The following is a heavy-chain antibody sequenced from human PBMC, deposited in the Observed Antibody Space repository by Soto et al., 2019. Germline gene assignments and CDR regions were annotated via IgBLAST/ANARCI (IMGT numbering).Heavy chain of an antibody. V-gene: IGHV3-33*06. CDR3: AKAMVATTTRVYYYYGMDV. CDR1: GFTFSSYG. D-gene: IGHD5-12*01. Sequence: GGSLRLSCAASGFTFSSYGMHWVRQAPGKGLEWVAVIWYDGSNKYYADSVKGRFTISRDNSKNTLYLQMNSLRAEDTAVYYCAKAMVATTTRVYYYYGMDVWGQGTTVTVSS. J-gene: IGHJ6*02. CDR2: IWYDGSNK.